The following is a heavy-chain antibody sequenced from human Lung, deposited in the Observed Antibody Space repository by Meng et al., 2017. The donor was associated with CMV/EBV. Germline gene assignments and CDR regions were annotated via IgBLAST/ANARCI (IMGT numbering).Heavy chain of an antibody. CDR2: ISGYNGNT. Sequence: ASVXVSXXASGYSFRTFGISWVRKAPGQGLEWMGWISGYNGNTTYTQKLQGRVTMTRDKSTRTVYMELRSLRSDDTAVYYCARDRVLRGVNGLDVWGQGTXVTVSS. V-gene: IGHV1-18*01. CDR1: GYSFRTFG. CDR3: ARDRVLRGVNGLDV. D-gene: IGHD3-10*01. J-gene: IGHJ6*02.